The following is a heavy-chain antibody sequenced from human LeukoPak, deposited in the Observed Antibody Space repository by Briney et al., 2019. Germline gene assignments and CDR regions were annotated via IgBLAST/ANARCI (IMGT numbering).Heavy chain of an antibody. J-gene: IGHJ4*02. CDR3: AREWSGFGELPDY. V-gene: IGHV3-48*03. D-gene: IGHD3-10*01. CDR2: ISSSGSTI. CDR1: GVTFSSYE. Sequence: GGSLRLSCAASGVTFSSYEMNWVRQAPGKGLEWVSYISSSGSTIYYADSVKGRFTISRDNAKNSLYLQMNSLRVEDTAVYYCAREWSGFGELPDYWGQGTLVTVSS.